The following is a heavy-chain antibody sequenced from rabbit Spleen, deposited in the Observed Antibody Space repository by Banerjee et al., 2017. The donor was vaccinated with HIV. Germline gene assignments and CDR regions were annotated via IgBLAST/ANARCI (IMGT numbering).Heavy chain of an antibody. CDR3: ARDTGSSFSSYGMDL. V-gene: IGHV1S45*01. Sequence: QEQLVESGGGLVQPEGSLTLTCTASGFSFSSNWICWVRQAPGKGLEWIACIDTNDGDTDYANWPKGRFTISKTSSTTVTLQMTSLTAADTATYFCARDTGSSFSSYGMDLWGQGTLVTVS. CDR1: GFSFSSNW. J-gene: IGHJ6*01. CDR2: IDTNDGDT. D-gene: IGHD8-1*01.